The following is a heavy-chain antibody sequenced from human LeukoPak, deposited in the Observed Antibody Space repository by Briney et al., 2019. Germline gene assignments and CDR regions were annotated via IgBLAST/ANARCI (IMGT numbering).Heavy chain of an antibody. J-gene: IGHJ4*02. Sequence: GGSLRLSCAASGFAFSSYSINWVRQAPGKGLEWVSSISSSSSYIYYADSVKGRFTISRDNAKNSLYLQMNSLRAEDTAVYYCARLRAAAGPNDWGQGTLVTVSS. CDR1: GFAFSSYS. D-gene: IGHD6-13*01. CDR2: ISSSSSYI. CDR3: ARLRAAAGPND. V-gene: IGHV3-21*01.